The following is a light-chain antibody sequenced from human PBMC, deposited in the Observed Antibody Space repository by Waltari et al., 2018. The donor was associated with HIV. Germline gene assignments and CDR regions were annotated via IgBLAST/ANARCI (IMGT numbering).Light chain of an antibody. J-gene: IGKJ2*01. CDR2: AAS. CDR1: EDINEF. CDR3: QQLNTYPPDT. Sequence: DIQLTQSPSFLSASIGDRVTITCRASEDINEFLAWYQQKPGVAPKLLIYAASTLEDEVPSRFGGSGSGTDFTLTISSLQPEDFATYFCQQLNTYPPDTFGPGTKLEI. V-gene: IGKV1-9*01.